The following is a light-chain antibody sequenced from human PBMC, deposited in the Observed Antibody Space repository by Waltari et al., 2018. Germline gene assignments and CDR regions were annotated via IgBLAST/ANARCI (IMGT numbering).Light chain of an antibody. J-gene: IGLJ3*02. V-gene: IGLV3-19*01. CDR1: SLRSYF. Sequence: SSELTQDPAVSASLGQTVSITCQGDSLRSYFPSWYQQKPGQAPNLVLYGKNKRPPGIPDRLSGSSSGNTAYLTIAATQAEDEADYYCSSRDISGNLLFGGGTRLAVL. CDR3: SSRDISGNLL. CDR2: GKN.